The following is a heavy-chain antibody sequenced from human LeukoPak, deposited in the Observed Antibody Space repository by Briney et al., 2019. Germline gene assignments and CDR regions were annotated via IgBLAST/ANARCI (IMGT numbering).Heavy chain of an antibody. D-gene: IGHD6-13*01. CDR1: GFTFSSYS. J-gene: IGHJ3*02. CDR3: ARDSSTVFDAFDI. Sequence: RGSLRLSCAASGFTFSSYSMNWVRQAPGKGLEWVSSISSCSSSYIYYADSVKGRFTISRDNAKNSLYLQMNSLRAEDTAVYYCARDSSTVFDAFDIWGQGTMVTVSS. CDR2: ISSCSSSYI. V-gene: IGHV3-21*01.